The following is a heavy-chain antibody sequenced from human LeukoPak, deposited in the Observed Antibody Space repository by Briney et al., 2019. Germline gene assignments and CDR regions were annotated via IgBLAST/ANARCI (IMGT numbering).Heavy chain of an antibody. D-gene: IGHD2-15*01. CDR2: ITGSGGST. J-gene: IGHJ4*02. CDR3: ASPMGGGWHFFDY. V-gene: IGHV3-23*01. CDR1: GFSFSSYA. Sequence: QTGGSLRLSCAASGFSFSSYAMSWVRQVPRKGLEWVSRITGSGGSTYYADSVKGRFTISRDNSKNTLYLQMNSLRAEDTAVYYCASPMGGGWHFFDYWGQGTLVTVSS.